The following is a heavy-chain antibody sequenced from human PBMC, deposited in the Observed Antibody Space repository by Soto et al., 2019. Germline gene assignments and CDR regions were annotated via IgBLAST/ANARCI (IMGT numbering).Heavy chain of an antibody. D-gene: IGHD3-10*01. CDR3: AKSPTTVRGLIFDS. V-gene: IGHV3-23*01. Sequence: EVQLLESGGGLVQPGGSLRLSCAASTNTFNIYAMSWVRQAPGMGLEWVSAIKSGGSTYYADSVKGRFTISRDDSKNTLQLQMNSLRAEDTAVYYCAKSPTTVRGLIFDSWGQGTLVTVSS. J-gene: IGHJ4*02. CDR2: IKSGGST. CDR1: TNTFNIYA.